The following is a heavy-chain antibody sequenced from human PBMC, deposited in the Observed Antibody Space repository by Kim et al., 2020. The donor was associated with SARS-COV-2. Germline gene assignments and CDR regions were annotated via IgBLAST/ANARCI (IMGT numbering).Heavy chain of an antibody. V-gene: IGHV3-49*04. Sequence: GGSLRLSCTASGFTFGDYLMSCVRQAPGKGLEWVGFIRSKAYGGTTEYAASVKGRFTISRDDSKSIAYLQVNSLKTEDTAVYYCMRVANPRWFDYWGQGTLVTVSS. CDR1: GFTFGDYL. D-gene: IGHD4-17*01. J-gene: IGHJ4*02. CDR3: MRVANPRWFDY. CDR2: IRSKAYGGTT.